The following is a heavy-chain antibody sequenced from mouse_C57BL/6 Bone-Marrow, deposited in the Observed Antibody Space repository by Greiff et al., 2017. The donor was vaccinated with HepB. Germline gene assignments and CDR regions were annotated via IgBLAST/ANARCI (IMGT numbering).Heavy chain of an antibody. CDR3: ARGDYYGSSYVGY. D-gene: IGHD1-1*01. CDR1: GYAFTNYL. CDR2: INPGSGGT. Sequence: VQLVESGAELVRPGTSVKVSCTASGYAFTNYLIAWVQQRPGQGLEWIGVINPGSGGTNYNEKFKGQATLTADKSSSTAYMQLSSLTSEDSAVYFGARGDYYGSSYVGYWGQGTTRTVAS. V-gene: IGHV1-54*01. J-gene: IGHJ2*01.